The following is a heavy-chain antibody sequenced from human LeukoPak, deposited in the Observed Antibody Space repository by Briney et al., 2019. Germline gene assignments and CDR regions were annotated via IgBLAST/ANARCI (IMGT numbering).Heavy chain of an antibody. Sequence: PSETLSLTCTVSGGSISSYYWSWIRQPAGKGLEWIGRIYSSGSTNYNPSLKSRVTMSVDTPKNQFSLKLSSVTAADTAVYYCAREPGGSGSRGLDYWGQGTLVTVSS. D-gene: IGHD3-10*01. CDR1: GGSISSYY. CDR3: AREPGGSGSRGLDY. CDR2: IYSSGST. J-gene: IGHJ4*02. V-gene: IGHV4-4*07.